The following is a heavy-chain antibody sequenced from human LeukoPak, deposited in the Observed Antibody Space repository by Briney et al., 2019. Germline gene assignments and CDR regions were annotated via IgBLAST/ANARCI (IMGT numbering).Heavy chain of an antibody. J-gene: IGHJ4*02. Sequence: PGGSLRLSCAASGFTFSSYAMSWVRQAPGKGLEWVSAISGSGGSTYYADSVKGRFTISRDNSKNTLYLQMNSLRAEDTAVYYCAKDEKASIAARPSYWGQGTLVTVSS. CDR1: GFTFSSYA. CDR2: ISGSGGST. D-gene: IGHD6-6*01. V-gene: IGHV3-23*01. CDR3: AKDEKASIAARPSY.